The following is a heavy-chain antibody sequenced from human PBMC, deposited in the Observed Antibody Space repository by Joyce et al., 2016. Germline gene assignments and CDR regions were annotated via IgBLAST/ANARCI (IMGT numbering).Heavy chain of an antibody. CDR1: GFTVSSKY. V-gene: IGHV3-53*01. CDR2: IYSGGST. J-gene: IGHJ4*02. Sequence: EVQLVESGGGLIQPGGSLRLSCAASGFTVSSKYMSWVRQAPGKGLGWVSLIYSGGSTFSADSVKGRFTISRDNSKNTLYLQMNSLRVEDTAVYYCARGADNSPLDYWGQGTLVTVSS. CDR3: ARGADNSPLDY. D-gene: IGHD1-14*01.